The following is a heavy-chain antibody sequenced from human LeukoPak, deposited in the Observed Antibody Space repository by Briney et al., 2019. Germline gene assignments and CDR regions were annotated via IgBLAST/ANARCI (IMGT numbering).Heavy chain of an antibody. D-gene: IGHD4-23*01. CDR3: AKGKRWVDHYFDY. CDR1: GLTFSSYG. CDR2: ISYDGSNK. J-gene: IGHJ4*02. V-gene: IGHV3-30*18. Sequence: GGSLRLSCEASGLTFSSYGMHWVRQAPGKGLEWVAVISYDGSNKYYADSVKGRFTISRDTSKNTLYLQMNSLRAEDTAVYYCAKGKRWVDHYFDYWGQGTLVTVSS.